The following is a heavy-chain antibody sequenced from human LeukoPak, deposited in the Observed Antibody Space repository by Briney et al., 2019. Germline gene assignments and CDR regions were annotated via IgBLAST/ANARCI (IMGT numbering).Heavy chain of an antibody. CDR3: ARDTCDGVSCYNWFDP. CDR2: INPNRGGT. J-gene: IGHJ5*02. CDR1: GYSFTDYF. V-gene: IGHV1-2*02. Sequence: GASVKVSCKASGYSFTDYFIHWARQAPGQGLEWMGWINPNRGGTSYAQKFQGRVTMTRDTSITTAYMELSSLRSDDTAMYYCARDTCDGVSCYNWFDPLGQGTLVTVSS. D-gene: IGHD4-17*01.